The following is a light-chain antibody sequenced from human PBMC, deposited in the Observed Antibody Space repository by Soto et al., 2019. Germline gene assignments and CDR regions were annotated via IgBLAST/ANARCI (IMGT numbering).Light chain of an antibody. V-gene: IGKV1-33*01. J-gene: IGKJ4*01. CDR3: QHFHNLPVS. CDR2: AAS. Sequence: DIQMTQSPYSLSASVGDRVTITCQASEDINNNLNWYQQKPGEAPKLLISAASNLETGVPSRFSGGGSVTHFTFTISSLQPEDIATYYCQHFHNLPVSFGGGTKVEMK. CDR1: EDINNN.